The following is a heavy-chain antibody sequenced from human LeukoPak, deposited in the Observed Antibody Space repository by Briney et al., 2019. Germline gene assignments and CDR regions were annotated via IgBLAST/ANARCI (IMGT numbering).Heavy chain of an antibody. V-gene: IGHV3-30*02. J-gene: IGHJ4*02. CDR3: AIGGTFRQPPY. D-gene: IGHD1-14*01. CDR2: IRYTASDK. Sequence: GGSLRLSCAASGFPFSYYGMHWVRQAPGKGLEWVAFIRYTASDKYYADSVKGRFTISRDNSKNTLYLQMNSLRAEDTAVYYCAIGGTFRQPPYWGQGTLVTVSS. CDR1: GFPFSYYG.